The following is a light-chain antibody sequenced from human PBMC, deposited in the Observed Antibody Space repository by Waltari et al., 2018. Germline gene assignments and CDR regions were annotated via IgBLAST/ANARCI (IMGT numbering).Light chain of an antibody. CDR1: QNINTY. J-gene: IGKJ2*01. Sequence: DIQMTQSPSTLSASVGDRVTITFRASQNINTYLAWYQPKTGKAPKLLIYGGSTLESGVPLRFSGSGSGTEFTLTISSLQPDDFATYYCQRYNSYSNTFGQGTKLEIK. CDR2: GGS. CDR3: QRYNSYSNT. V-gene: IGKV1-5*01.